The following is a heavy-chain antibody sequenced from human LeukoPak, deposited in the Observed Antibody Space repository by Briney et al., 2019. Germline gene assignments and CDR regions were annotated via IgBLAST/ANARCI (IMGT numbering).Heavy chain of an antibody. CDR1: GFTFSSYG. CDR3: ARDRFGYSYGLGGFDY. J-gene: IGHJ4*02. V-gene: IGHV3-23*01. CDR2: ISGSGGST. D-gene: IGHD5-18*01. Sequence: PGGSLRLSCAASGFTFSSYGMHWVRQAPGKGLEWVSAISGSGGSTYYADSVKGRFTISRDNSKNTLYLQMNSLRAEDTAVYYCARDRFGYSYGLGGFDYWGQGTLVTASS.